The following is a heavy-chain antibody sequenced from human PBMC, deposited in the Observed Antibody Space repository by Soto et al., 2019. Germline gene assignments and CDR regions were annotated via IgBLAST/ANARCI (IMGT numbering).Heavy chain of an antibody. CDR3: ARDVCGGDCFPYYYYGMDV. D-gene: IGHD2-21*02. CDR2: ISYDGSNK. Sequence: QVQLVESGGGVVQPGRSLRLSCAASGFTFSSYAMHWVRQAPGKGLEWVAVISYDGSNKYYADSVKGRFTISRDNSKNTLYLQMNSLRAEDTAVYYCARDVCGGDCFPYYYYGMDVWGQGTTVTVSS. CDR1: GFTFSSYA. J-gene: IGHJ6*02. V-gene: IGHV3-30-3*01.